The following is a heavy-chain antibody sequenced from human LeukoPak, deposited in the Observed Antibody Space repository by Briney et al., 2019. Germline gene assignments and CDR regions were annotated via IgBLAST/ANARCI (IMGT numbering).Heavy chain of an antibody. CDR1: GFSFSSFG. V-gene: IGHV3-33*01. J-gene: IGHJ3*01. CDR2: SWSDVNNK. CDR3: ARPRFSTADPFDV. D-gene: IGHD3-10*01. Sequence: GGSLRLSCVGYGFSFSSFGMHWVRQAPGKGPEWVAASWSDVNNKEYGDSVRGRFTISRDNSKNTLYLQMDSLRAEDTAVYYCARPRFSTADPFDVWGRGTKVIVSS.